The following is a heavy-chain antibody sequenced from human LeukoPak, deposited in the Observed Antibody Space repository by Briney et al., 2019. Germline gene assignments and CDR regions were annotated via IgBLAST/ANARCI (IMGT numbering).Heavy chain of an antibody. Sequence: ASVKVSCKASGYTFTSYGISWVRQAPGRGLEWMGWISAYNGNTNYAQKLQGRVTMTTDTSTSTAYMELRSLRSDDTAVYYCARDPLRIAVAGTRYFDYWGQGTLVTVSS. CDR1: GYTFTSYG. J-gene: IGHJ4*02. V-gene: IGHV1-18*01. CDR2: ISAYNGNT. D-gene: IGHD6-19*01. CDR3: ARDPLRIAVAGTRYFDY.